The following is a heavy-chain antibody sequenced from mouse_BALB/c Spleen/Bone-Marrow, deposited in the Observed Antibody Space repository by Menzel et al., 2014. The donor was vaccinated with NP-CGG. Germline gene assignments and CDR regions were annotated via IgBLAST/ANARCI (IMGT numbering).Heavy chain of an antibody. J-gene: IGHJ1*01. CDR3: ARLNYYGNLFV. CDR2: INPESSTI. CDR1: GFDFSRYW. V-gene: IGHV4-1*02. D-gene: IGHD1-1*01. Sequence: EVQLVESGGGLVQPGGSLKLSCAASGFDFSRYWMSWVRQAPGKGLEWIGEINPESSTINYTPSLKDRFIISRDNAKNTLYLQMSKVRSEGTALYYCARLNYYGNLFVWGAGTTVTVSS.